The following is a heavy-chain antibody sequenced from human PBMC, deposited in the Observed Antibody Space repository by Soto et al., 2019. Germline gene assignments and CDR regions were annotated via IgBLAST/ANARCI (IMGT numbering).Heavy chain of an antibody. Sequence: QVQVEQSGAEVKKPGSSVKVSCKASGGTFSTAAISWVRQAPGQGLEWMGGIMPIFRTADYAQKFQGRVTINADESTTTAYLELRSLRSEDTAVYYCARYKDRPQLGGNYYYIMDVWGQGTTVTVSS. J-gene: IGHJ6*02. CDR1: GGTFSTAA. D-gene: IGHD1-20*01. CDR3: ARYKDRPQLGGNYYYIMDV. CDR2: IMPIFRTA. V-gene: IGHV1-69*12.